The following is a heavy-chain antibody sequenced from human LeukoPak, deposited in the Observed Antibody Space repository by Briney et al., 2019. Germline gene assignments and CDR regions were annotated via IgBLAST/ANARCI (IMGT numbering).Heavy chain of an antibody. Sequence: PGGSLRLSCAASGFTFSSYAMSWVRQAPGKGLEWVSAISGSGGSTYYADSVKGRFTISRDISKNTLYLQMNSLRAEDTAVYCCAKALNRGIAVAGEGVDYWGQGTLVTVSS. CDR1: GFTFSSYA. D-gene: IGHD6-19*01. V-gene: IGHV3-23*01. CDR2: ISGSGGST. CDR3: AKALNRGIAVAGEGVDY. J-gene: IGHJ4*02.